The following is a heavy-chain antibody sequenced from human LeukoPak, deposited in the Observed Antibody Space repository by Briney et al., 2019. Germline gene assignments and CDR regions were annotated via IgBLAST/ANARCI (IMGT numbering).Heavy chain of an antibody. Sequence: GGSLRLSCAAFGFTFSSYSMNWVRQAPGKGLEWVSSISTGTSIIYYADSVKGRFTISRDNAKNSLYLQMNSLRAEDTAVYSCVRDGDTSGYTNWGQGTLVTVSS. J-gene: IGHJ4*02. CDR2: ISTGTSII. V-gene: IGHV3-21*01. CDR3: VRDGDTSGYTN. CDR1: GFTFSSYS. D-gene: IGHD3-22*01.